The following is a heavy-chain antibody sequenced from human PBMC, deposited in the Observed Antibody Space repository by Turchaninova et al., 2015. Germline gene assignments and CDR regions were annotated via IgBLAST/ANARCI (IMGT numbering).Heavy chain of an antibody. CDR3: VRQYRYYYFEF. D-gene: IGHD3-9*01. Sequence: EVQLVESGGSLVQPGGSLSLSCAASGFTFHSYRMHWVRQAPGKGLVWVSRIESDGSTTNYADSVKGRFTISRDNAKNTLYLQMNSLRAEDTAMYYCVRQYRYYYFEFWGQGTLVTVSS. CDR1: GFTFHSYR. CDR2: IESDGSTT. V-gene: IGHV3-74*01. J-gene: IGHJ4*02.